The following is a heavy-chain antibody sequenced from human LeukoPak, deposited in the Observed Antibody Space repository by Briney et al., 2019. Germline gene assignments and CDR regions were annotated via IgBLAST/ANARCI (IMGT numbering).Heavy chain of an antibody. CDR1: GFTFSSYG. D-gene: IGHD3-10*01. J-gene: IGHJ3*02. CDR3: AKDITQGDAFDI. V-gene: IGHV3-30*02. CDR2: IRYDGSNK. Sequence: PGGSLRLSCAASGFTFSSYGMHWVRQAPGKGLEWVAFIRYDGSNKYYADSVKGRFTISGDNSKNTLYLQMNSLRAEDTAVYYCAKDITQGDAFDIWGQGTMVTVSS.